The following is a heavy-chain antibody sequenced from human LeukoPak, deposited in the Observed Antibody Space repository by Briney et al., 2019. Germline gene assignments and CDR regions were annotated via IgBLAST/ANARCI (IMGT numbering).Heavy chain of an antibody. CDR1: GGSISSSSYY. D-gene: IGHD3-3*01. V-gene: IGHV4-39*01. J-gene: IGHJ4*02. Sequence: SETLSLTCTVSGGSISSSSYYWGWIRQPPGKGLEWIGSIYYSGSTYYNPSLKSRVTISVDTSKNQFSLKLSSVTAADTAVYYCARHAYDFWSGQEGYWGQGTLVTVSS. CDR3: ARHAYDFWSGQEGY. CDR2: IYYSGST.